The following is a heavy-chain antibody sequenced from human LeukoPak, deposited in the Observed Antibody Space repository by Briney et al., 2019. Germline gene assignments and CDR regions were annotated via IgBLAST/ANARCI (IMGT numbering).Heavy chain of an antibody. CDR1: GFTFSSYA. D-gene: IGHD3-10*01. CDR2: ISYDGSNK. V-gene: IGHV3-30*04. Sequence: GGSLRLSCAASGFTFSSYAMHWVRQAPGKGLEWVAVISYDGSNKYYADSVKGRFTISRDNSKNTLYLQMNSLRAEDTAVYYCAKVALMITMVDKFDYWGQGTLVTVSS. J-gene: IGHJ4*02. CDR3: AKVALMITMVDKFDY.